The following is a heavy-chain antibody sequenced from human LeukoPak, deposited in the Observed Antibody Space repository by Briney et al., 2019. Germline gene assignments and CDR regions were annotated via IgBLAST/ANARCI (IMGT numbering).Heavy chain of an antibody. Sequence: SGTLSLTCTVSGGSISSGDYYWSWIRQPPGKGLEWIGYIYYSGSTYYNPSLKSRVTISVDTSKNQFSLKLSSVTAADTAVYYCASSRRHYYDSSGYYAFDIWGQGTMVTVSS. CDR1: GGSISSGDYY. D-gene: IGHD3-22*01. V-gene: IGHV4-30-4*08. J-gene: IGHJ3*02. CDR2: IYYSGST. CDR3: ASSRRHYYDSSGYYAFDI.